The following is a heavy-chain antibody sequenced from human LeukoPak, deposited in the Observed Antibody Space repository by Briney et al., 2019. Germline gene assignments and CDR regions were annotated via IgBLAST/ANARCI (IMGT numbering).Heavy chain of an antibody. J-gene: IGHJ4*02. CDR2: ISYDGSNK. Sequence: GRSLRLSCAASGFTFSSYAMHWVRQAPGKGLEWVAVISYDGSNKYYADPVKGRFTISRDNSKNTLYLQMNSLRAEDTAVYYCARDRGRLLDYWGQGTLVTVSS. D-gene: IGHD2-15*01. CDR3: ARDRGRLLDY. V-gene: IGHV3-30*04. CDR1: GFTFSSYA.